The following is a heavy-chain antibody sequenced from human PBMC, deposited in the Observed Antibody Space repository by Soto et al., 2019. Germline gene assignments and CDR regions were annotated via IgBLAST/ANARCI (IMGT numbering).Heavy chain of an antibody. J-gene: IGHJ4*02. CDR1: GFTFSSYS. CDR2: ISSSISYI. CDR3: ATRDGGKGY. D-gene: IGHD2-15*01. Sequence: EVQLVESGGGLVKPGGSLRLSCAASGFTFSSYSMNWVGQAPGKGLEWVSSISSSISYIYYADSVKGRFTISRDNAKNSLYLKMNSLRAEDTAVYYCATRDGGKGYWGQGTLVTVSS. V-gene: IGHV3-21*01.